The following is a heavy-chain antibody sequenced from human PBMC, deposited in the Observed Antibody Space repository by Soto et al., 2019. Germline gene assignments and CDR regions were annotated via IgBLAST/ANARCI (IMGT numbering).Heavy chain of an antibody. CDR3: AKKGLCSLATYCTTGDCHYAFDV. V-gene: IGHV3-23*01. J-gene: IGHJ3*01. Sequence: EVQLLESGGGLVRPGGSLRLSCAASGFTFYNYAMNWVRQAQGKGLEWVSTISGGGDGTYYADSVKGRFTISRDNSRNTVYLQMNSLRAEDTAVYYCAKKGLCSLATYCTTGDCHYAFDVWGQGTLVTVS. CDR2: ISGGGDGT. D-gene: IGHD2-8*01. CDR1: GFTFYNYA.